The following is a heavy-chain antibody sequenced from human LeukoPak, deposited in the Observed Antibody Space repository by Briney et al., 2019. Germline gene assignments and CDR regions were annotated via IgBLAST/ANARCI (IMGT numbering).Heavy chain of an antibody. CDR2: INHSGST. Sequence: TSETLSLTCTVSGGSISSYYWSWIRQPPGKGLEWIGEINHSGSTNYNPSLKSRVTISVDTSKNQFSLKLSSVTAADTAVYYCARGGDSSGYSYWGQGTLVTVSS. CDR3: ARGGDSSGYSY. CDR1: GGSISSYY. D-gene: IGHD3-22*01. J-gene: IGHJ4*02. V-gene: IGHV4-34*01.